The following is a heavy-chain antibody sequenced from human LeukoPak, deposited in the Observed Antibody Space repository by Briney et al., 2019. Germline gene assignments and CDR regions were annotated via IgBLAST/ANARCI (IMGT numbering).Heavy chain of an antibody. CDR2: IYHSGST. D-gene: IGHD4-17*01. J-gene: IGHJ4*02. CDR3: ASLNDYGDSDY. V-gene: IGHV4-30-2*01. CDR1: GVSISSGGYS. Sequence: PSETLSLTCAVSGVSISSGGYSWSWIRQPPGKGLEWIGYIYHSGSTYYNPSLKSRVTISVDRSKNQFSLKLSSVTAADTAVYYCASLNDYGDSDYWGQGTLVTVSS.